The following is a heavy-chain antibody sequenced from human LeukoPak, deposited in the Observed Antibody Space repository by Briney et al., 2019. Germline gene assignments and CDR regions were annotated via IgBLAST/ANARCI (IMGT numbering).Heavy chain of an antibody. J-gene: IGHJ6*03. CDR2: IRYDRSNK. Sequence: GGALRLSCAASGFSFSSYGMHWVRQAPGKGLEGVAFIRYDRSNKYYTDSVKGRFTISRDNSKNTLYLQMNSLRAEDTAVYYCAKDARVTHSSWVYMDVWGKGTTVTVSS. V-gene: IGHV3-30*02. CDR1: GFSFSSYG. D-gene: IGHD6-19*01. CDR3: AKDARVTHSSWVYMDV.